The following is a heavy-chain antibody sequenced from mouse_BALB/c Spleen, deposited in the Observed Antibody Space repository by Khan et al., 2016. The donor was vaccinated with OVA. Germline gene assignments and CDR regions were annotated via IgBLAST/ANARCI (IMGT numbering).Heavy chain of an antibody. V-gene: IGHV5-6*01. CDR1: GFTFSSYS. J-gene: IGHJ3*01. Sequence: EVELVESGGDLVKPGGSLTLSCAASGFTFSSYSMSWVRQPPDKRLEWVATISSGGDYTYYPDSVKGRFTISRDNARNTLYLQMSSLKSEDTAMYYCASHLTGSFAYWGQGTLVTVAA. CDR2: ISSGGDYT. D-gene: IGHD4-1*01. CDR3: ASHLTGSFAY.